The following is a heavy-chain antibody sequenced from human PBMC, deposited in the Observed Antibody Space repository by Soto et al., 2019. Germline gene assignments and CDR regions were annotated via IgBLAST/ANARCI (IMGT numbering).Heavy chain of an antibody. CDR2: INAGNGNT. CDR3: ARGEQLVGAYYYYYMDV. Sequence: GASVKVSCKASGYTFTSYAMHWVRQAPGQRLEWMRWINAGNGNTKYSQKFQGRVTITRDTSASTAYMELSSLRSEDTAVYYCARGEQLVGAYYYYYMDVWGKGTTVTVSS. D-gene: IGHD6-6*01. CDR1: GYTFTSYA. J-gene: IGHJ6*03. V-gene: IGHV1-3*01.